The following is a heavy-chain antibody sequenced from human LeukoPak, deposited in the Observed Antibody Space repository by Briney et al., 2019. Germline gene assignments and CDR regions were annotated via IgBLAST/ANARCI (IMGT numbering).Heavy chain of an antibody. CDR1: GFTFSSYA. J-gene: IGHJ5*02. Sequence: PGGSLRLSCAASGFTFSSYAMHWVRQPPGKGLEWVTMISYDGSTKYNTDSVKGRFTISRDNSKNTLYLQMNSLRTEDTALYYCARDHSLEYGNWFDPWGQGTLVTVSS. CDR3: ARDHSLEYGNWFDP. CDR2: ISYDGSTK. D-gene: IGHD3-3*01. V-gene: IGHV3-30*04.